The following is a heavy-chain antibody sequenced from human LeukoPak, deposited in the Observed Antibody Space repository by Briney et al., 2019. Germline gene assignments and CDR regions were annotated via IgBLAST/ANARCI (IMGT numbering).Heavy chain of an antibody. CDR2: ISYDGSNK. D-gene: IGHD1-26*01. J-gene: IGHJ4*02. Sequence: GGSLRLSCTASGFTFGDYAMSWFRQAPGKGLEWVAVISYDGSNKYYADSVKGRFTISRDNSKNTLYLQMNSLRAEDTAVYYCARDQDSGSYFDYWGQGTLVTVSS. V-gene: IGHV3-30-3*01. CDR1: GFTFGDYA. CDR3: ARDQDSGSYFDY.